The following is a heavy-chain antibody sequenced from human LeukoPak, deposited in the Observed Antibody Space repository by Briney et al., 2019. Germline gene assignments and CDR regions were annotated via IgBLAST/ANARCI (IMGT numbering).Heavy chain of an antibody. J-gene: IGHJ4*02. CDR3: ARDHVVVPAAMAGGGWRSYYFDY. CDR2: ISYDGSNK. D-gene: IGHD2-2*01. V-gene: IGHV3-30-3*01. Sequence: TGGSLRLSCAASGFTFSSYAMHWVRQAPGKGLEWVAVISYDGSNKYYADSVKGRFTISRDNSKNKLYLQMNSPRAEDTAVYYCARDHVVVPAAMAGGGWRSYYFDYWGQGTLVTVSS. CDR1: GFTFSSYA.